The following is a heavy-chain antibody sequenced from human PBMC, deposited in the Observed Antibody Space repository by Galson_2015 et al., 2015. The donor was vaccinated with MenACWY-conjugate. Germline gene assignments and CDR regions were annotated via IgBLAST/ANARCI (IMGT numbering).Heavy chain of an antibody. Sequence: SLRLSCAASGFIFNTYWMHWVRQAPGKGLVWVSRINPGGSSTTYADSVKDRFTISRDSAKNTLYLQMNSLRPEDTAVFYCAKSRGASFYFDSWGQGTLVTVSS. CDR2: INPGGSST. D-gene: IGHD1-26*01. V-gene: IGHV3-74*01. CDR3: AKSRGASFYFDS. J-gene: IGHJ4*02. CDR1: GFIFNTYW.